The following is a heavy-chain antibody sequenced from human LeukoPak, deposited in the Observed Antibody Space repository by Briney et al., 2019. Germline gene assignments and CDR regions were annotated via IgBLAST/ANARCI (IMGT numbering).Heavy chain of an antibody. CDR2: ISAYNGNT. D-gene: IGHD2-2*01. Sequence: ASVTVSCKASGYTFTSYGISWVRQAPGQGLEWMGWISAYNGNTNYAQKLQGRVTMTTDTSTSTAYMELRSLRSDDTAVYYCARTSIGDIVVVPAAINEDYWGQGTLVTVSS. V-gene: IGHV1-18*01. J-gene: IGHJ4*02. CDR3: ARTSIGDIVVVPAAINEDY. CDR1: GYTFTSYG.